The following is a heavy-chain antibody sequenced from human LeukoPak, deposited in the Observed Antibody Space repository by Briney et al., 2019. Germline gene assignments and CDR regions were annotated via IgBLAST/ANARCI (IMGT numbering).Heavy chain of an antibody. CDR2: IYYSGST. CDR3: ARHVLRFLEEGFDY. J-gene: IGHJ4*02. V-gene: IGHV4-39*01. Sequence: SETLSLTCTVSGGSISSSSYYWGWIRQPPGKGLERIGSIYYSGSTYYNPSLKSRVTISVDTSKNQFSLKLSSVTAADTAVYYCARHVLRFLEEGFDYWGQGTLVTVSS. CDR1: GGSISSSSYY. D-gene: IGHD3-3*01.